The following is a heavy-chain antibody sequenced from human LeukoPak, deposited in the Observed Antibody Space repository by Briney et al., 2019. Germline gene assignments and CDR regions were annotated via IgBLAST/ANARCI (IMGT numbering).Heavy chain of an antibody. CDR1: GFTFSSYW. CDR2: IKSDGSST. V-gene: IGHV3-74*01. Sequence: GGSLRLSCAASGFTFSSYWMHWVRQAPGKGLVWVSRIKSDGSSTSYADSVKGRFTISRDNAKNTVCLQMNSLRAEDTAVYHCTRQRAYNLDDWGQGTLVTVSS. J-gene: IGHJ4*02. CDR3: TRQRAYNLDD. D-gene: IGHD5-18*01.